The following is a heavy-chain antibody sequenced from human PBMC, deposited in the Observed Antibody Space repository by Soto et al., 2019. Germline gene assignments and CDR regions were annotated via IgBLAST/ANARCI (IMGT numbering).Heavy chain of an antibody. V-gene: IGHV4-59*01. Sequence: KPSETLSLTCTVSGGSITSFYWSWIRQTPGKGLEWIGHISYTGSTNYNPSLKSRVTIAVDTSKNQFSLNLTSVTAADTAVYYCAREGNGWYYSDYWGQGALVTVSS. CDR3: AREGNGWYYSDY. D-gene: IGHD6-19*01. CDR2: ISYTGST. CDR1: GGSITSFY. J-gene: IGHJ4*02.